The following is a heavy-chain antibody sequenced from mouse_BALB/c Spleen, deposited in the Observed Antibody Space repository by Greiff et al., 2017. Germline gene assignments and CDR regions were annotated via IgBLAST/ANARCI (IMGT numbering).Heavy chain of an antibody. Sequence: EVKVVESGGGLVKPGGSLKLSCAASGFTFSDYYMYWVRQTPEKRLEWVATISDGGSYTYYPDSVKGRFTISRDNAKNNLYLQMSSLKSEDTAMYYCARGSTMIPAWFAYWGQGTLVTVSA. CDR3: ARGSTMIPAWFAY. V-gene: IGHV5-4*02. D-gene: IGHD2-4*01. J-gene: IGHJ3*01. CDR2: ISDGGSYT. CDR1: GFTFSDYY.